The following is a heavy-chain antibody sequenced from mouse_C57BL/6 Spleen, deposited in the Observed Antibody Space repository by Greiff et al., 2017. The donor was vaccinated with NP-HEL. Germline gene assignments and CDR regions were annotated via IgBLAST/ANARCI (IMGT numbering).Heavy chain of an antibody. Sequence: VQLQESGAELARPGASVKLSCKASGYTFTSYGISWVKQRTGQGLEWIGEIYPRSGNTYYNEKFKGKATLTADKSSSTAYMELRSLTSEDSAVYFCAPITTVVAMRDYWGQGTTLTVSS. V-gene: IGHV1-81*01. CDR1: GYTFTSYG. D-gene: IGHD1-1*01. CDR2: IYPRSGNT. J-gene: IGHJ2*01. CDR3: APITTVVAMRDY.